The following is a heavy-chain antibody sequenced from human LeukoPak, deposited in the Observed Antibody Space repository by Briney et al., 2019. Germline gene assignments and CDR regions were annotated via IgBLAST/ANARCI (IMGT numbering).Heavy chain of an antibody. CDR2: IYYSGST. V-gene: IGHV4-39*07. Sequence: SETLSLTCTVSGGSISSSSYYWGWIRQPPGKGLEWIGSIYYSGSTYYNPSLKSRVTISVDTSKNQFSLRLRSMTAADTAVYYCARDQDYYGSGSYGPDHWGQGTLVSVSS. D-gene: IGHD3-10*01. CDR3: ARDQDYYGSGSYGPDH. CDR1: GGSISSSSYY. J-gene: IGHJ4*02.